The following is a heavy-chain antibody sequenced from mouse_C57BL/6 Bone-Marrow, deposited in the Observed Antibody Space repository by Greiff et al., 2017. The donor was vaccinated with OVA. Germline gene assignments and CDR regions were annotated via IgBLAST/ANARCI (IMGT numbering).Heavy chain of an antibody. CDR1: GFTFSDYG. CDR3: GGAWFAY. Sequence: DVMLVESGGGLVKPGGSLKLSCAASGFTFSDYGMHWVRQAPEKGLEWVAYISSGSSTIYYADTVKGRFTISRDNAKNTLFLQMTSLRSEDTAMYYCGGAWFAYWGQGTLVTVSA. V-gene: IGHV5-17*01. J-gene: IGHJ3*01. CDR2: ISSGSSTI.